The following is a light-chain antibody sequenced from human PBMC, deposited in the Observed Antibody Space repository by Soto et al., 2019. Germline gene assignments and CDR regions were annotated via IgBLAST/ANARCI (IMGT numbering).Light chain of an antibody. CDR1: DSDIGAYNY. Sequence: QSALTQPASVSESPGQTITISCTGSDSDIGAYNYVSWYQHHPGKAPKLIIYEVNDQPSGVSHRFSGSKSANTASLTISGLQSDDEADYYCASYTTSHTRVFCGGTQLTVL. CDR2: EVN. CDR3: ASYTTSHTRV. J-gene: IGLJ3*02. V-gene: IGLV2-14*01.